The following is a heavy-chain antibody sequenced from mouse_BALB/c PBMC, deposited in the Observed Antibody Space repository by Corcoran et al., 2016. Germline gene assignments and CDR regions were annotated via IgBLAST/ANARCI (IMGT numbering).Heavy chain of an antibody. V-gene: IGHV1-81*01. CDR1: GYTFTDYV. CDR3: AFWDVYLDY. J-gene: IGHJ2*01. D-gene: IGHD4-1*01. CDR2: IYPGSGST. Sequence: QVQLQQSGPELVKPGASVKLSCKASGYTFTDYVISWVKQRTGQGLEWIGEIYPGSGSTYYNEKFKGKATLTADKSSNTAYMQLISLTSEDSAGYFCAFWDVYLDYWGQGTTLTVSS.